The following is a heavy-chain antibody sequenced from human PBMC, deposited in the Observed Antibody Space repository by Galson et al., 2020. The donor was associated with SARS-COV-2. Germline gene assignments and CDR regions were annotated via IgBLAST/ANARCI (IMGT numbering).Heavy chain of an antibody. CDR2: IKQDGSVK. CDR1: GFTFSSYW. D-gene: IGHD2-15*01. Sequence: GESLKISCAASGFTFSSYWMSWVRQAPGKGLEWVANIKQDGSVKYYVDSVKGRFTISRDNAKNSLFLQMESLRAEDTAVYYCVRQTPPHWGQGTQVIVSS. J-gene: IGHJ1*01. CDR3: VRQTPPH. V-gene: IGHV3-7*01.